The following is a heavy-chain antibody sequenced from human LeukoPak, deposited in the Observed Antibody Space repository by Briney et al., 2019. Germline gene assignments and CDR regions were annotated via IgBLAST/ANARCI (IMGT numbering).Heavy chain of an antibody. CDR1: GFTFSSYS. Sequence: PGGSLRLSCAASGFTFSSYSMNWVRQAPGKGLEWVSYIRVSSTIIYYADSVKGRLTISRDNAKNSLYLQMNSLRAEDTAVYYCARDQDILTGYYSTPFDYWGQGTLVTVSS. D-gene: IGHD3-9*01. CDR2: IRVSSTII. V-gene: IGHV3-48*04. J-gene: IGHJ4*02. CDR3: ARDQDILTGYYSTPFDY.